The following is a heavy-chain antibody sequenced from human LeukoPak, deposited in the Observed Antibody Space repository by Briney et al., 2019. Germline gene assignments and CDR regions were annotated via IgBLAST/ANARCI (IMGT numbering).Heavy chain of an antibody. D-gene: IGHD3-10*01. CDR1: GGSISSGSYY. CDR3: ARDRYYYYGSGSYYLFDY. J-gene: IGHJ4*02. Sequence: PSQTLSLTCTVPGGSISSGSYYWSWIRQPAGKGLEWIGRIYTSGSTNYNPSLKSRVTISVDTSKNQFSLKLSSVTAADTAVSYCARDRYYYYGSGSYYLFDYWGQGTLVTVSS. V-gene: IGHV4-61*02. CDR2: IYTSGST.